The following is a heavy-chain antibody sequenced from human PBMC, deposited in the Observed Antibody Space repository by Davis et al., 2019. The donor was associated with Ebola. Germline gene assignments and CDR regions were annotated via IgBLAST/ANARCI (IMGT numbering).Heavy chain of an antibody. CDR2: INPSGGST. V-gene: IGHV1-46*01. CDR3: ARDAYEYQLLFSGMDV. J-gene: IGHJ6*02. D-gene: IGHD2-2*01. Sequence: ASVKVSCKASDYTFTSYGITWVRQAPGQGLEWMGIINPSGGSTSYAQKFQGRVTMTRDTSTSTVYMELSSLRSEDTAVYYCARDAYEYQLLFSGMDVWGQGTTVTVSS. CDR1: DYTFTSYG.